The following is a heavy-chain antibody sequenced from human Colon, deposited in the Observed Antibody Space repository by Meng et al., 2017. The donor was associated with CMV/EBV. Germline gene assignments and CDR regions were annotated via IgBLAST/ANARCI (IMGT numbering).Heavy chain of an antibody. Sequence: LACAASGFIFNNYWMHWGRQPVGGGLVWLSRIDNDGSGIIYAESVQGRFTVTRDNARNTIYLQMNNLRDEDTAVYYCARDTPHNAFDPWGQGTLVTVSS. J-gene: IGHJ5*02. D-gene: IGHD2-15*01. V-gene: IGHV3-74*01. CDR3: ARDTPHNAFDP. CDR1: GFIFNNYW. CDR2: IDNDGSGI.